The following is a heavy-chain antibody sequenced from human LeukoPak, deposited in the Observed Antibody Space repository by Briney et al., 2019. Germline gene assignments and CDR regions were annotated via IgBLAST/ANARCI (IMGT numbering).Heavy chain of an antibody. CDR1: GGSISSYY. Sequence: PSETLSLTCTVSGGSISSYYWGWIRQPPGKGLEWIGNIFYSGSTYYSPSLKSRVTISLDTSRNQFSLKLTSVTAADTAVYYCARLYYDILTGYYPFDYWGQGTLVTVSS. J-gene: IGHJ4*02. CDR2: IFYSGST. V-gene: IGHV4-39*07. CDR3: ARLYYDILTGYYPFDY. D-gene: IGHD3-9*01.